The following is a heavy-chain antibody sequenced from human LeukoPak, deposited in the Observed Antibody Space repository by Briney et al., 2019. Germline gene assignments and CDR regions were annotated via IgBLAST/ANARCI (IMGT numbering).Heavy chain of an antibody. CDR1: GFTFSSYA. V-gene: IGHV3-30-3*01. Sequence: PGGSLRLSCAASGFTFSSYAMHWVRQAPGKGLEWVAVISYDGSNKYYADSVKGRFTISRDNSKNTLYLQMNSLRAEDTAVYYCAREGRWLQFIKFGYFDYWGQGTLVTVSS. CDR2: ISYDGSNK. D-gene: IGHD5-24*01. CDR3: AREGRWLQFIKFGYFDY. J-gene: IGHJ4*02.